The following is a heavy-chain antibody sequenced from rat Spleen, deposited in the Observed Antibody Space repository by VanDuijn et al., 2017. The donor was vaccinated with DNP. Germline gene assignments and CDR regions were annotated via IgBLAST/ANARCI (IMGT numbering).Heavy chain of an antibody. J-gene: IGHJ2*01. V-gene: IGHV2-19*01. CDR1: GFSLTDYS. CDR3: ARALGSGYFDY. CDR2: IRSGGST. Sequence: QVQLKESGPGLVQPSQTLSLTCNVSGFSLTDYSVHWVRQPPGKGLEWMGRIRSGGSTDYNSALKSRLSISRDTSKSQVFLKMNSLQTEDTAMYFCARALGSGYFDYWGQGVMVTVSS. D-gene: IGHD4-6*01.